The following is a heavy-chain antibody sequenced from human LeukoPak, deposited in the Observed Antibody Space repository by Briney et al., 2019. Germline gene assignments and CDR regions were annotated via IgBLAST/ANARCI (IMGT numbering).Heavy chain of an antibody. CDR3: ARDPGEEDIVVVPAAHYGMDV. V-gene: IGHV1-8*01. J-gene: IGHJ6*02. D-gene: IGHD2-2*01. Sequence: ASVKVSCKASGYTFTSYDINWVRQATGQGLEWMGWMNPNSGNTGYAQKFQGRVTMTRNTSISTAYMELSSLRSEDTAVYYCARDPGEEDIVVVPAAHYGMDVWGQGTTVTVSS. CDR2: MNPNSGNT. CDR1: GYTFTSYD.